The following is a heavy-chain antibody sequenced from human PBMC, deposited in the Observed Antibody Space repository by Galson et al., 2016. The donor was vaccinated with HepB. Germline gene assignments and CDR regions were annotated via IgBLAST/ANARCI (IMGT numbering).Heavy chain of an antibody. D-gene: IGHD6-19*01. V-gene: IGHV4-59*01. CDR3: ARDDSGGWYGFHYSMDV. Sequence: SETLSLTCTVSGASISGYYLSWIRQPPGKGLEWIGYIYYSGRTNYNPSLKSRVTISVDTSTNQFSLKLSSVTAADTAVYYCARDDSGGWYGFHYSMDVWGQGTTVTASS. CDR1: GASISGYY. CDR2: IYYSGRT. J-gene: IGHJ6*02.